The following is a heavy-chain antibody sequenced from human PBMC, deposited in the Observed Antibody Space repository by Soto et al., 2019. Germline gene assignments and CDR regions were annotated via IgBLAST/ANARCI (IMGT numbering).Heavy chain of an antibody. J-gene: IGHJ4*02. V-gene: IGHV3-21*01. D-gene: IGHD1-7*01. CDR2: ISSSSSYI. Sequence: GGSLRLSCAASGFTFSSYSMNWVRQAPGKGLEWVSSISSSSSYIYYADSVKGRFTISRDNAKNSLYLQMNSLRAEDTAVYYCARAKLQSITGTTSSFDYWGQGTLVTVSS. CDR1: GFTFSSYS. CDR3: ARAKLQSITGTTSSFDY.